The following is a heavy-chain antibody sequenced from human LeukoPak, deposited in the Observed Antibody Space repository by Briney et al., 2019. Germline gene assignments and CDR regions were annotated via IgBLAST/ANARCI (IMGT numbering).Heavy chain of an antibody. CDR1: GFTFSSYG. Sequence: GGSPRLSCAASGFTFSSYGMHWVRQAPGKGLEWVAVISYDGSNKYYADSVKGRFTISRDNSKNTLYLQMNSLRAEDTAVYYCAKHGGDYYDSSGYYFDYWGQGTLVTVSS. J-gene: IGHJ4*02. CDR2: ISYDGSNK. D-gene: IGHD3-22*01. V-gene: IGHV3-30*18. CDR3: AKHGGDYYDSSGYYFDY.